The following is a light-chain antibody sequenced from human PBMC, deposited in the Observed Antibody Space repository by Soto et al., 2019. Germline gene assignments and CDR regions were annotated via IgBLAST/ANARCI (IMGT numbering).Light chain of an antibody. CDR2: GAS. Sequence: EIVLTQSPGTLSLSPGERATLSCRASQSVSSSYLAWYQQKPGQAPRLLIYGASSRATGIPDRFSGSGYGPDLPLPISRLEPEDFAVYYCQQYGSSPPFTFGPGTKVDIK. CDR3: QQYGSSPPFT. V-gene: IGKV3-20*01. J-gene: IGKJ3*01. CDR1: QSVSSSY.